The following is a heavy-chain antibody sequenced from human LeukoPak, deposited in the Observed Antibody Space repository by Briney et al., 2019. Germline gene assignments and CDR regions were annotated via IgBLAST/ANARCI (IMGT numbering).Heavy chain of an antibody. CDR3: AREGPVSSPVN. J-gene: IGHJ4*02. Sequence: SQTLSLTCAISGDSVSSNSAAWNWIRQSSSRGLEWLGRTYYRSKWYNDYAVSVKGRITINPDTSKNQFSLQLNSVTPDDTAVYYCAREGPVSSPVNWGQGTLVTVSS. V-gene: IGHV6-1*01. CDR2: TYYRSKWYN. CDR1: GDSVSSNSAA. D-gene: IGHD6-19*01.